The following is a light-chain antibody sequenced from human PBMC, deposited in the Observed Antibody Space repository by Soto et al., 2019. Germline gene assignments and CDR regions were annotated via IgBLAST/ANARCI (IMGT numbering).Light chain of an antibody. Sequence: DLQMTQSPSSLSASVGDRVTITCRASQSISSYLNWYQQKPGKAPKLLIYAASSLQSGVPSRFSGSGSGTDFTLTISSLQPEDFATYSCQQSYSTPPYTFGQGTKLEIK. CDR1: QSISSY. V-gene: IGKV1-39*01. CDR2: AAS. CDR3: QQSYSTPPYT. J-gene: IGKJ2*01.